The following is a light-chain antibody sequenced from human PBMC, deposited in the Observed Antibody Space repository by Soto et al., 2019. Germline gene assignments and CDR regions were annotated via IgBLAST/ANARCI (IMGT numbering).Light chain of an antibody. Sequence: DIQVTQSPSSLSASLGDRVTITCRASQDIKNYLNWYQRKPGTAPRLLIYAASNLHSGVPSTFSASGSGTDFALNISSLQADDFGTYYCQQGFSLPWTFGQGTKVEVK. CDR1: QDIKNY. CDR3: QQGFSLPWT. J-gene: IGKJ1*01. CDR2: AAS. V-gene: IGKV1-39*01.